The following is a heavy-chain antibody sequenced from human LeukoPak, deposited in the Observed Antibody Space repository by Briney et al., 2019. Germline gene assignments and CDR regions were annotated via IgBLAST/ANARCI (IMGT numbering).Heavy chain of an antibody. CDR1: GGTFSSYA. J-gene: IGHJ4*02. Sequence: SVKVSRKASGGTFSSYAISWVRQAPGQGLEWMGRIIPILGIANYAQKFQGRVTITADKSTSTAYMELSSLRSEDTAVYYCARLQNSGYEYWGQGTLVTVSS. CDR2: IIPILGIA. CDR3: ARLQNSGYEY. D-gene: IGHD5-12*01. V-gene: IGHV1-69*04.